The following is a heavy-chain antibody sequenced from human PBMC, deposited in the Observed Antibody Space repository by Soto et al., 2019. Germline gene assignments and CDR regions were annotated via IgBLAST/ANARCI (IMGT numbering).Heavy chain of an antibody. J-gene: IGHJ5*02. D-gene: IGHD3-22*01. CDR3: VRDGHFFTTRRYGNLFDP. CDR1: GFTFSTYW. CDR2: INSDASHT. Sequence: PSGTLRLSCAASGFTFSTYWMHWIRQVPGKGLEWVSRINSDASHTYYADSVKGRFTISRDNAKNTLHLEMNSLRGEETAVYYCVRDGHFFTTRRYGNLFDPWGQATLVTVS. V-gene: IGHV3-74*01.